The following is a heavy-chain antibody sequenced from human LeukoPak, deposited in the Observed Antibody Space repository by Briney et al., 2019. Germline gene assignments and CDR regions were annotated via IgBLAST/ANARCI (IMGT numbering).Heavy chain of an antibody. Sequence: GASVKVSCKASRYTSIKNGINRVRQAPGQGLEWMGWISAYNGNTNYAQKLQGRVTMTTDTSTSAAYMELRNLRSDDTAVYYCARDEDRGHISHGYWGQGTLVTVSS. CDR2: ISAYNGNT. V-gene: IGHV1-18*01. J-gene: IGHJ4*02. CDR3: ARDEDRGHISHGY. D-gene: IGHD2-21*01. CDR1: RYTSIKNG.